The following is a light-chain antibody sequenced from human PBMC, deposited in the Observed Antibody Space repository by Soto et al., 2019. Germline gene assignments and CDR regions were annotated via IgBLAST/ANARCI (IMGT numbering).Light chain of an antibody. V-gene: IGKV3-20*01. Sequence: EILLTHSPGTLSLSAGEIAILSCIPSQIVTIGYLAWYQQQPNLAPRLLIYGASYRATDIPDRFSGGGSGTDFTLTISRLEPEDFAVYYCQHYSSSPPAITFGQGTRLEIK. CDR3: QHYSSSPPAIT. J-gene: IGKJ5*01. CDR1: QIVTIGY. CDR2: GAS.